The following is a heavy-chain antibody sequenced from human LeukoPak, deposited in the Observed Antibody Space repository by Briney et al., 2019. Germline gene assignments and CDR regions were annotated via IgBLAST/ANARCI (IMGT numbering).Heavy chain of an antibody. Sequence: QPGGSLRLSCAASGFTFSSYWMSWVRQAPGKGLEWVANIKQDGSEKYYVDSVKGRFTISRDNAKNSLYLQMNSLRAEDTAVYYCVKGTLAATGTSFDFWGQGTLVTVSS. CDR1: GFTFSSYW. CDR3: VKGTLAATGTSFDF. V-gene: IGHV3-7*01. D-gene: IGHD1-1*01. J-gene: IGHJ4*02. CDR2: IKQDGSEK.